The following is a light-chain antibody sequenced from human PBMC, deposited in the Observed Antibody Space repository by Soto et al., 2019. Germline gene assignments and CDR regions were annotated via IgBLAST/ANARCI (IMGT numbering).Light chain of an antibody. J-gene: IGKJ1*01. CDR3: RQYGSSGT. V-gene: IGKV3-20*01. CDR2: GAS. CDR1: QSVSNNY. Sequence: VLKQSRGTLSLSPDEQATLSCRASQSVSNNYLAWYQKKPGQAPRLLIYGASNRATGIPDRFSGSGSGTDFTLTISRLEPEDFAVYYCRQYGSSGTFGQGTKVDIK.